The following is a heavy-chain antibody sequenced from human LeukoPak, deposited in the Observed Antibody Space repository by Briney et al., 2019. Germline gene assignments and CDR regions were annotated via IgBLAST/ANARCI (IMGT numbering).Heavy chain of an antibody. J-gene: IGHJ4*02. CDR2: IWYDGSNK. CDR1: GFTFSSYG. CDR3: ARDPRYSYGHSSFDY. V-gene: IGHV3-33*01. Sequence: GGSLRLSCAASGFTFSSYGMHWVRQAPGKGLEWVAVIWYDGSNKYYADSVKGRFTISRDNSKNTLYLQMNSLRAEDTAVYYCARDPRYSYGHSSFDYWGQGTLVTVSS. D-gene: IGHD5-18*01.